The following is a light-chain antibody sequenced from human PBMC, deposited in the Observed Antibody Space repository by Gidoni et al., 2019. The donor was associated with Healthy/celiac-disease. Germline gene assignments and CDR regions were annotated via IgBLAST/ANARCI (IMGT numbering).Light chain of an antibody. J-gene: IGKJ3*01. CDR2: GAT. CDR1: QSVSSN. Sequence: EIVMTQSPATLSVSPGERATLSCRASQSVSSNLAWYQQKPGQAPRLLIYGATTRATGIPARFSGSGSGTEVTLTISSLQSEDFAVYYCQQYNNWPFTFXPXTKVDIK. V-gene: IGKV3-15*01. CDR3: QQYNNWPFT.